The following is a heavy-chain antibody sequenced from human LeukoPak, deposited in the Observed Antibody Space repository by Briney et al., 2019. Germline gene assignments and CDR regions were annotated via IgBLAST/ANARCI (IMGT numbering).Heavy chain of an antibody. J-gene: IGHJ4*02. Sequence: ASVKVSCKATRYTFTGYYMHWVRQPPGQGLEWMGWINSNNGGTNYAQKFQGRVTMTRDTSISTAYIALIRLRAGDTAVYSCARNYYGSGSYEDDFDNWGQGTLVTVSS. CDR1: RYTFTGYY. CDR3: ARNYYGSGSYEDDFDN. V-gene: IGHV1-2*02. D-gene: IGHD3-10*01. CDR2: INSNNGGT.